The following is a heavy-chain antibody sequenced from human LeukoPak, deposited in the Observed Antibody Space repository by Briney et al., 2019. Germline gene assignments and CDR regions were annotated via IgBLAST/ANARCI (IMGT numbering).Heavy chain of an antibody. D-gene: IGHD6-6*01. CDR1: GFTFSSYS. CDR3: AKDLASQKYYYYGMDV. CDR2: ISYDGSNK. J-gene: IGHJ6*02. Sequence: GGSLRLSCAASGFTFSSYSMNWVRQAPGKGLEWVAVISYDGSNKYYADSVKGRFTISRDNSKNTLYLQMNSLRAEDTAVYYCAKDLASQKYYYYGMDVWGQGTTVTVSS. V-gene: IGHV3-30*18.